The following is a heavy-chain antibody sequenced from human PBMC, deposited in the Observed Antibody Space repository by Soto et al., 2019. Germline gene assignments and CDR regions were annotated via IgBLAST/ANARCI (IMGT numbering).Heavy chain of an antibody. Sequence: QLQLQESGSGLVKPSQTLSLTCAVSGGSISSGGYSWSWIRQPPGKGLEWIGYIYHSGYTYCNPSLNSRVTISLDRSKNQFSLKLSSVTAADTAVYYCARAHYGDYGYGMDVWGQGTTVTVSS. D-gene: IGHD4-17*01. CDR1: GGSISSGGYS. CDR3: ARAHYGDYGYGMDV. CDR2: IYHSGYT. J-gene: IGHJ6*02. V-gene: IGHV4-30-2*01.